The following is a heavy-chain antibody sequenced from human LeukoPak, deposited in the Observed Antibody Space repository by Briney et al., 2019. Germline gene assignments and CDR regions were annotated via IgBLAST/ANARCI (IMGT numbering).Heavy chain of an antibody. CDR3: ARDTDGDYWFDP. Sequence: SGGSLRLSCAASGFTFSSYEMNWVRQAPGKGLEWVSYISSSGSTIYYADSVKGRFTISRDNAKNSLYLQMNSLRAEDTAVYYCARDTDGDYWFDPWGQGTLVTVSS. J-gene: IGHJ5*02. CDR1: GFTFSSYE. CDR2: ISSSGSTI. D-gene: IGHD4-17*01. V-gene: IGHV3-48*03.